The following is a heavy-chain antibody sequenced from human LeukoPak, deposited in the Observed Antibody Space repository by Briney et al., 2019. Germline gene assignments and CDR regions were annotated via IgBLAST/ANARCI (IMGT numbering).Heavy chain of an antibody. CDR1: GGSFSGYY. CDR2: INHSGST. D-gene: IGHD2-2*01. CDR3: AIHIVVVPAAKKKNWFDP. J-gene: IGHJ5*02. Sequence: SETLSLTCAVYGGSFSGYYWSWIRQPPGKGLEWIGEINHSGSTNYNPSLKSRVTISVDTSKNQFSLKLSSVTAADTAVYYRAIHIVVVPAAKKKNWFDPWGQGTLVTVSS. V-gene: IGHV4-34*01.